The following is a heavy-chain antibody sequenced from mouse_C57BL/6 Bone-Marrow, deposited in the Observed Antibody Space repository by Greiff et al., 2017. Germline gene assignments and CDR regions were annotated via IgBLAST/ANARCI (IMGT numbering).Heavy chain of an antibody. J-gene: IGHJ2*01. Sequence: QVQLQQSGPGLVAPSQSLSITCTVSGFSLTSYAISWVRQPPGKGLGWLGVILTGGGTKYNSALKSTLSLSQDNSKTQVSLKMNSLQTDDTARYYCARNSLTAFDYWGQGTTLTVSS. D-gene: IGHD4-1*01. CDR3: ARNSLTAFDY. CDR2: ILTGGGT. V-gene: IGHV2-9-1*01. CDR1: GFSLTSYA.